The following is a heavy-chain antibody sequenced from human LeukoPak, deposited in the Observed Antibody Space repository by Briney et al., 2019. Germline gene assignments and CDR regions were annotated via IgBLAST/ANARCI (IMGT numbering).Heavy chain of an antibody. CDR2: ISSSSSYI. D-gene: IGHD2-8*02. CDR3: ARVFRTGYYFDY. V-gene: IGHV3-21*01. CDR1: GFTFSNYS. J-gene: IGHJ4*02. Sequence: AGGSLRLSCAASGFTFSNYSMNWVRQAPGKGLEWVSSISSSSSYIYYADSVKGRFTISRDNAKNSLYLQMNSLRAEDTAVYYCARVFRTGYYFDYWGQGTLVTVSS.